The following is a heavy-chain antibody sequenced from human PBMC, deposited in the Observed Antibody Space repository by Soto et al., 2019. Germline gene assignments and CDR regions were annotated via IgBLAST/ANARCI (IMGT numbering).Heavy chain of an antibody. V-gene: IGHV4-31*03. J-gene: IGHJ5*02. CDR1: GGSITRDGCY. Sequence: QVQLQESGPGLVKPSETLSLTCTVSGGSITRDGCYWIWIRQHQGKGLEWIGYIYYSGTTYYNPSLKSRVTISVDTSKNQFSLQLTSVTAADPAEYYCARGPAPWGQGTLVTVSS. CDR3: ARGPAP. CDR2: IYYSGTT.